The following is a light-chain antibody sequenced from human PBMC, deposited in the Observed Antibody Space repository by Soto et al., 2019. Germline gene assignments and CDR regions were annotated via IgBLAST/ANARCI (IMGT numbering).Light chain of an antibody. CDR2: KVS. Sequence: DVVMTQSPLSLPVTLGQPASISCRSSQSLAYSDGNTYLNWFQQRPGQSPRRLFYKVSNRDSGVPDRFSGSGSGTDFTLKISRVEAEDVGVYYCMQGTHTPYTFGQGTKLEIK. J-gene: IGKJ2*01. CDR3: MQGTHTPYT. CDR1: QSLAYSDGNTY. V-gene: IGKV2-30*01.